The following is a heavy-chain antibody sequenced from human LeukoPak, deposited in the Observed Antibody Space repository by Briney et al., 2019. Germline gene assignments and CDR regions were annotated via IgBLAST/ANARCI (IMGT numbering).Heavy chain of an antibody. V-gene: IGHV3-7*01. CDR1: GFTFSSYW. D-gene: IGHD1-26*01. J-gene: IGHJ4*02. Sequence: QSGGSLRLSCAASGFTFSSYWMSWVRQAPGKGLEWVANIKQDGSEKYYVDSVKGRFTISRDNAKNSLYLQMNSLRAEDTAVYYCARAGWELFHLEKFDYWGQGTLVTVSS. CDR2: IKQDGSEK. CDR3: ARAGWELFHLEKFDY.